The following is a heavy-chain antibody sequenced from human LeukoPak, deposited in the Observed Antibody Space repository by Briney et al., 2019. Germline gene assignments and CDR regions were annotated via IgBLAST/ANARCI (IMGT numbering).Heavy chain of an antibody. D-gene: IGHD6-13*01. J-gene: IGHJ3*02. CDR1: GFTFSSYA. CDR3: AKDGPPFAAADYDAFGI. V-gene: IGHV3-23*01. CDR2: ISGSGGST. Sequence: GGSLRLSCAASGFTFSSYAMSWVRQAPGKGLEWVSAISGSGGSTYYADSVKGRFTISRDNSKNTLYLQMNSLRAEDTAVYYCAKDGPPFAAADYDAFGIWGQGTMVTVSS.